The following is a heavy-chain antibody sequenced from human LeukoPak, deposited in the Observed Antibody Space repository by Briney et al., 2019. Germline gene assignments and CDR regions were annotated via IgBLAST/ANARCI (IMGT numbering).Heavy chain of an antibody. CDR2: IYWDDDK. J-gene: IGHJ4*01. CDR1: GFALSTSGVG. V-gene: IGHV2-5*02. Sequence: SGPTLVNPTQTLTLTCTFSGFALSTSGVGVGWIRQPPGKALEWLALIYWDDDKRYSPSLKSRLTNTKDTSKNKVVLTMTTTDLVDTPTNYCAHRLGYGSGPSYFDYWGQGTLVTVSS. D-gene: IGHD3-10*01. CDR3: AHRLGYGSGPSYFDY.